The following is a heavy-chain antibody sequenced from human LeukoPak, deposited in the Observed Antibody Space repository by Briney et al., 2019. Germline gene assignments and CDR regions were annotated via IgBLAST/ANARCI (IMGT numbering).Heavy chain of an antibody. Sequence: ASVKVSCKASGGTFSSYAITWVRQAPGQGLEWMGGIIPIFGTANYAQKFQGRVTITADKSTSTAYMQLSSLRSEDTAVYYCARMGVVAPSPDYYYYMDVWGKGTTVTVSS. CDR1: GGTFSSYA. V-gene: IGHV1-69*06. CDR2: IIPIFGTA. D-gene: IGHD2-15*01. CDR3: ARMGVVAPSPDYYYYMDV. J-gene: IGHJ6*03.